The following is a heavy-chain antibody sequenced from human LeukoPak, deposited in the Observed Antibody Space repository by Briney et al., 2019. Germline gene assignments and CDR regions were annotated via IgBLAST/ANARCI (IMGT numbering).Heavy chain of an antibody. CDR3: ARDSASGYDEENYGMDV. J-gene: IGHJ6*02. D-gene: IGHD5-12*01. CDR2: IIPIFGTA. V-gene: IGHV1-69*13. CDR1: GGTFSSYA. Sequence: GASVKVSCKASGGTFSSYAISWVRQAPGQGLEWMGGIIPIFGTANYAQKFQGRVTITADESTSTAYMEPSSLRSEDTAVYYCARDSASGYDEENYGMDVWGQGTTVTVSS.